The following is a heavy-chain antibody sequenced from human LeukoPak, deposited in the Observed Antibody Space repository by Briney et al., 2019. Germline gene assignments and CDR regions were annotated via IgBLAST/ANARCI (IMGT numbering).Heavy chain of an antibody. CDR2: IYTSGST. CDR1: GGSTSSYY. CDR3: ARKGRGPYGSVNGYFDY. V-gene: IGHV4-4*07. D-gene: IGHD3-10*01. Sequence: SETLSLTCTVSGGSTSSYYWSWIRQPAGKGLEWIGRIYTSGSTNYNPSLKSRVTMSVDTSKNQFSLKLSSVTAADTAVYYCARKGRGPYGSVNGYFDYWGQGTLVTVSS. J-gene: IGHJ4*02.